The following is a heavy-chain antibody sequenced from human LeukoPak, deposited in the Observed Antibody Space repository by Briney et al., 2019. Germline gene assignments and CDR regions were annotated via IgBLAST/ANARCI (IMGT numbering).Heavy chain of an antibody. J-gene: IGHJ4*02. CDR3: ATARRAVAGQYYFDY. D-gene: IGHD6-19*01. CDR1: GYTFTSYD. Sequence: ASVKVSCKASGYTFTSYDINWVRQATGQGLEWMGWMNPNSGNTGYAQKFQGRVTMTRNTSISTAYMELSSLRSEDTAVYYCATARRAVAGQYYFDYWGQGTLVTVSS. V-gene: IGHV1-8*01. CDR2: MNPNSGNT.